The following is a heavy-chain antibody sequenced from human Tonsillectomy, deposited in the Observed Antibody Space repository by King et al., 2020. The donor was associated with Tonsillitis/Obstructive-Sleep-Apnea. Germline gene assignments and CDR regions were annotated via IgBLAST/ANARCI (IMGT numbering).Heavy chain of an antibody. D-gene: IGHD6-13*01. V-gene: IGHV3-48*03. J-gene: IGHJ6*03. CDR2: ITSSASTI. CDR3: ARENLEAAAGFYMYV. CDR1: GFTFSNYE. Sequence: DVQLVESGGGLVQPGGSLRLSCAASGFTFSNYEMNWVRQAPGKGLEWVSYITSSASTIYYADSVKGRFTISRDNAKNSLYLQMNSLRVEDTAVYYCARENLEAAAGFYMYVWGKGTTVTVSS.